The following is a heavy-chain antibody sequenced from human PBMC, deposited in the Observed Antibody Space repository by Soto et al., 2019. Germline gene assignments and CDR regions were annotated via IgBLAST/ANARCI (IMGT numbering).Heavy chain of an antibody. V-gene: IGHV4-31*03. CDR3: ARSGYSYGPNPLLY. D-gene: IGHD5-18*01. CDR2: IYYSGST. J-gene: IGHJ4*02. Sequence: TLSLTCSVYGGCFSGYYWSWIRKNPGKGLEWIGYIYYSGSTYYNPSLKSRVTISVDTSKNQFSLKLSSVTAADTAVYYCARSGYSYGPNPLLYWGQGTLVTVSS. CDR1: GGCFSGYY.